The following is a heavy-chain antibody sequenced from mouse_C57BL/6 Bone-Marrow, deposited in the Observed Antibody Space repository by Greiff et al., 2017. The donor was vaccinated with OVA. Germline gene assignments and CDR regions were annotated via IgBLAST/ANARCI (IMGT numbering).Heavy chain of an antibody. J-gene: IGHJ4*01. CDR2: FHPYNDDT. CDR3: ARRNYYGSSYVRYYAMDY. V-gene: IGHV1-47*01. CDR1: GYTFTTYP. Sequence: VQLQESGAELVKPGASVKMSCKASGYTFTTYPIEWMKQNHGKSLEWIGNFHPYNDDTKYNEKFKGKATLTVEKSSSTVYLELSRLTSDDSAVYYCARRNYYGSSYVRYYAMDYWGQGTSVTVSS. D-gene: IGHD1-1*01.